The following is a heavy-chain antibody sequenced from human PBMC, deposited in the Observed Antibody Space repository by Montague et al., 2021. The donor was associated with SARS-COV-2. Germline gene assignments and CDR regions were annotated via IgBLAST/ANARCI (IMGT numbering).Heavy chain of an antibody. V-gene: IGHV3-11*01. CDR1: GFTFSDYY. CDR2: ISSSGRTI. J-gene: IGHJ3*02. CDR3: ARDPTKWELGYAFDI. Sequence: SLRLSCAASGFTFSDYYMSWIRQAPGKGLEWVSYISSSGRTIYNXDSVKGRFTISRDNAKNSMYLQMNSLRAEDTAVYYCARDPTKWELGYAFDIWGQGTMVPFPS. D-gene: IGHD1-26*01.